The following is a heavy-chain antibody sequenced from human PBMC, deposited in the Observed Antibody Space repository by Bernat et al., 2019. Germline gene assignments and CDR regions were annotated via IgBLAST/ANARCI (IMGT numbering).Heavy chain of an antibody. Sequence: QVQLVESGGNVVQPGRSLRLPCAASGFTFSSSGMHWVRQAPGKGLDWVAAIWYDGSKKYYAESRKGRLTTARDDSKNTLILEMSSLRVDDTAVYYCARGGSTTTLDSWGQGTLVTVSS. CDR3: ARGGSTTTLDS. CDR2: IWYDGSKK. V-gene: IGHV3-33*01. D-gene: IGHD4-11*01. J-gene: IGHJ5*01. CDR1: GFTFSSSG.